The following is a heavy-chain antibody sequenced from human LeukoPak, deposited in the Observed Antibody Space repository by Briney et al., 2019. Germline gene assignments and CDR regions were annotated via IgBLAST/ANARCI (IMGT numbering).Heavy chain of an antibody. J-gene: IGHJ3*02. Sequence: ASVKVSCKASGYTFTGYYMHWVRQAPGQGLEWMGWINPNSGGTNYAQKFQGRVTMTRDMSTSTVYMELSSLRSEDTAVYYCARGGDIVGAAGAFDIWGQGTMVTVSS. CDR1: GYTFTGYY. CDR2: INPNSGGT. V-gene: IGHV1-2*02. D-gene: IGHD1-26*01. CDR3: ARGGDIVGAAGAFDI.